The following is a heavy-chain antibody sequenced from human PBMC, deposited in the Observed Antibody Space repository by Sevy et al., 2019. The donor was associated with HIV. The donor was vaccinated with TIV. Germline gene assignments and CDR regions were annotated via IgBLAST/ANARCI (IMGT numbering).Heavy chain of an antibody. CDR1: GFTFSSYA. CDR2: ISYDGSNK. CDR3: ARDRGWGKNVFFDY. J-gene: IGHJ4*02. Sequence: GGSLRLSCAASGFTFSSYAMHWVRQAPGKGLEWVALISYDGSNKYYADSVKGRFTISRDNSKNTLYLQMNSLRTEDTATYYCARDRGWGKNVFFDYWGQGTLVTVSS. D-gene: IGHD3-16*01. V-gene: IGHV3-30-3*01.